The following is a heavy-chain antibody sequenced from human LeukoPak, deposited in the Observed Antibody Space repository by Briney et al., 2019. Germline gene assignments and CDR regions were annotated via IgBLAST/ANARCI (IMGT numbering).Heavy chain of an antibody. CDR2: ISWNSGSI. J-gene: IGHJ6*03. Sequence: SGGSLRLSCAASRFTFDDYAMHWVRQAPGKGLEWVSGISWNSGSIGYADSVKGRFTISRDNAKNSLYLQMNSLRAEDMALYYCAKGAGWWDPQAYYYYYMDVWGKGTTVTVSS. V-gene: IGHV3-9*03. CDR3: AKGAGWWDPQAYYYYYMDV. CDR1: RFTFDDYA. D-gene: IGHD1-26*01.